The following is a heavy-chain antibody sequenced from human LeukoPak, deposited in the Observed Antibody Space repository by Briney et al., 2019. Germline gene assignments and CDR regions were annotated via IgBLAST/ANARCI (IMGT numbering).Heavy chain of an antibody. Sequence: GASLRLSCAASGFTFSNYAMSWVRQAPGKGLEWVSAILDSGGSTYYAGSVKGRFTVSRDNSRSALYLQMKSLRAEDTALYYCAKWGDYDVLTGYYVPDYWGQGTRVTASS. CDR2: ILDSGGST. V-gene: IGHV3-23*01. CDR3: AKWGDYDVLTGYYVPDY. CDR1: GFTFSNYA. D-gene: IGHD3-9*01. J-gene: IGHJ4*02.